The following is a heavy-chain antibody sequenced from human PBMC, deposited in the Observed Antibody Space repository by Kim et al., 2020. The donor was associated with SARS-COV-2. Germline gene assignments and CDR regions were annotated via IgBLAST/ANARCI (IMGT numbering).Heavy chain of an antibody. CDR2: ISSSSSYT. Sequence: GGSLRLSCAASGFTFSDYYMSWIRQAPGKGLEWVSYISSSSSYTNYADSVKGRFTISRDNAKNSLYLQMNSLRAEDTAVYYCASGDYWGNFDYWGQGTLVTVSS. J-gene: IGHJ4*02. CDR1: GFTFSDYY. D-gene: IGHD4-17*01. CDR3: ASGDYWGNFDY. V-gene: IGHV3-11*06.